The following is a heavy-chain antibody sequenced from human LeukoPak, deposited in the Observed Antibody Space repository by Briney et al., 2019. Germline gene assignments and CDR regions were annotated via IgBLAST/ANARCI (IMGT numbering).Heavy chain of an antibody. J-gene: IGHJ4*02. CDR1: GFTFSNYN. Sequence: PGGSLRLSCAASGFTFSNYNMNWVRQAPGKGLEWVSSISSSCSYIYYADSVKGRFTISRDNAKNSLYLQVNSLRAEDTAVYYCARLNWNSGRTFVFGGQGTLVTVSS. D-gene: IGHD1-7*01. V-gene: IGHV3-21*01. CDR3: ARLNWNSGRTFVF. CDR2: ISSSCSYI.